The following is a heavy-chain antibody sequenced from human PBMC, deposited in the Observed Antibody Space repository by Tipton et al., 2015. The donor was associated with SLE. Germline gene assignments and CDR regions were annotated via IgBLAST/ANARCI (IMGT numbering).Heavy chain of an antibody. CDR3: ARVDVGYDSISRNYDWTLDP. CDR2: IKEDGVEQ. CDR1: GFNFTKYR. Sequence: GSLRLSCVGSGFNFTKYRMSWIRQAPGKGLQWVAHIKEDGVEQFYADSVKGRLTISRDNAKSSLFLQLNSLRVDDTAIYYCARVDVGYDSISRNYDWTLDPWGRGTLVTVSS. D-gene: IGHD1-1*01. V-gene: IGHV3-7*01. J-gene: IGHJ2*01.